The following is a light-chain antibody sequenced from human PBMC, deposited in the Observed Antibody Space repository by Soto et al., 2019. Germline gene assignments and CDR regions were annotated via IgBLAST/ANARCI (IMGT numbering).Light chain of an antibody. CDR2: TSG. J-gene: IGKJ2*01. CDR3: QQSYSSPYT. CDR1: QRITTY. Sequence: IHMTQSPSSLSASVGDRITVTCRASQRITTYVNWYQLKPGEAPKLLISTSGTLQRGVPSRFSGCASGTDFTLTITSLQPADFATYFCQQSYSSPYTFGQGTKLEIK. V-gene: IGKV1-39*01.